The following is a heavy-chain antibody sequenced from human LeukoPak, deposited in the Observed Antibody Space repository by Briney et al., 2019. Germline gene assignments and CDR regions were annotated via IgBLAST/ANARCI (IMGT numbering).Heavy chain of an antibody. D-gene: IGHD3-16*01. Sequence: GGSLRLSCAASGFTVSSNYMSWVRQAPGKGLEWVSVIYSGGSTYYADSVKGRFTISRDNSKNTLYLQMNSLRVEDTAVYYCAKEGDDDYVDYWGQGTLVTVSS. CDR3: AKEGDDDYVDY. J-gene: IGHJ4*02. CDR2: IYSGGST. CDR1: GFTVSSNY. V-gene: IGHV3-53*01.